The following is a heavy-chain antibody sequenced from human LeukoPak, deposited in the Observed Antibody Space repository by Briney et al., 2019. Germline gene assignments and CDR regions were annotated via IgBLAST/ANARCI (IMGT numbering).Heavy chain of an antibody. Sequence: PGGSLRLSCAASGFTFSSYWMHWVRQAPGKGRVWVSGIKTDGVSANYVDSVKGRLTISRDNAKSTLFLQMNSLRAEDTAVYYCARSRFCTSGGCYYDHWGQGVLVTVSS. CDR1: GFTFSSYW. CDR2: IKTDGVSA. J-gene: IGHJ4*02. CDR3: ARSRFCTSGGCYYDH. V-gene: IGHV3-74*01. D-gene: IGHD2-8*01.